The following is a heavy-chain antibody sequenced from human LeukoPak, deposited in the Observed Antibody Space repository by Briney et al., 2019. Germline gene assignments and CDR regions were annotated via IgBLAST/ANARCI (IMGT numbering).Heavy chain of an antibody. D-gene: IGHD3-10*01. CDR2: INHSGST. J-gene: IGHJ4*02. Sequence: PSETLSLTCAVYGGSFSGYYWSWIRQPPGKGLEWIGEINHSGSTNYNPSLKSRVTISVDTSKNQFSLKLSSVTAADTAVYYCARSLLWFGSHFDYWGQGTLVTVSS. CDR1: GGSFSGYY. CDR3: ARSLLWFGSHFDY. V-gene: IGHV4-34*01.